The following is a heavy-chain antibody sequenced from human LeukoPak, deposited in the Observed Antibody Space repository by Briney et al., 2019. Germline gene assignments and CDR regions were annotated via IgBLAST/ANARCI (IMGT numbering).Heavy chain of an antibody. V-gene: IGHV3-48*04. D-gene: IGHD1-26*01. CDR3: AREKSGSYQD. CDR1: GFTFSSYS. CDR2: ISSSSSTI. Sequence: PGGSLRLSCAASGFTFSSYSMNWVRQAPGEGLEWVSYISSSSSTIYYADSVKGRFTISRDNAKNSLYLQMNSLRAEDTAVYYCAREKSGSYQDWGQGTLVTVSS. J-gene: IGHJ4*02.